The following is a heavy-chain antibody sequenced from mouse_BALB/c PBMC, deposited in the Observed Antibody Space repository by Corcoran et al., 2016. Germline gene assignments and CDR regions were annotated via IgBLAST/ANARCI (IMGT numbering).Heavy chain of an antibody. CDR2: IWWNDDK. Sequence: QVTLKESGPGILKPSQTLSLTCSFSGFSLSTSGMGVVWIRQPSGKGLEWLVHIWWNDDKYYNPSLMSHLTISKDTSRNQVFLKITSVDTADTATYDCARLCDGYYGTWFVYWGQGTLVTVSA. J-gene: IGHJ3*01. V-gene: IGHV8-5*01. CDR1: GFSLSTSGMG. D-gene: IGHD2-3*01. CDR3: ARLCDGYYGTWFVY.